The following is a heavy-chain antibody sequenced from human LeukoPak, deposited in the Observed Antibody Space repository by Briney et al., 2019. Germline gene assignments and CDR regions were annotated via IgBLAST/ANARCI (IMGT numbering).Heavy chain of an antibody. Sequence: KPSETLSLTCAVYGGSFSGYYWSWIRQPPGKGLEWIGEINHSGSTNYNPSLKSRVTISVDTSKNQFSLKLSSVTAADTAVYYCARNLVVPAAIRGYYYYYMDVWGQGTTVTVSS. CDR2: INHSGST. D-gene: IGHD2-2*02. CDR1: GGSFSGYY. J-gene: IGHJ6*03. CDR3: ARNLVVPAAIRGYYYYYMDV. V-gene: IGHV4-34*01.